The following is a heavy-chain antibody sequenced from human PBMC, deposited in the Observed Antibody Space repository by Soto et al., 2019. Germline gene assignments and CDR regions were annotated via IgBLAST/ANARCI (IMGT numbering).Heavy chain of an antibody. D-gene: IGHD1-1*01. Sequence: SVKVSCKASGGTFSSYAISWVRQAPGQGLEWMGGIIPIFGTANCAQKFQGRVTITADESTSTAYMELSSLRSEDTAVYYCARAGGSGQYFGYWGQGTLVTVSS. CDR1: GGTFSSYA. V-gene: IGHV1-69*13. CDR3: ARAGGSGQYFGY. J-gene: IGHJ4*02. CDR2: IIPIFGTA.